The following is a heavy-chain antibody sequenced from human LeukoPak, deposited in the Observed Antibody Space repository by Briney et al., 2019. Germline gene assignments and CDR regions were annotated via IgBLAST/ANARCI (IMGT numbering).Heavy chain of an antibody. Sequence: ASVKVSCKASGYTFTDYYIHWVRQAPRQGLEWMGWINPNSGGTHFAQNFQGRVTMARDTSISTAYMDLSRLRSDDTAVYYCARRSGVTTATTERHLDYWGQGTLVTVSS. CDR1: GYTFTDYY. D-gene: IGHD4-17*01. CDR2: INPNSGGT. J-gene: IGHJ4*02. CDR3: ARRSGVTTATTERHLDY. V-gene: IGHV1-2*02.